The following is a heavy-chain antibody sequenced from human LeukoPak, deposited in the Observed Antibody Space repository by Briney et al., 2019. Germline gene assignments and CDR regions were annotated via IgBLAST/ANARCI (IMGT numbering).Heavy chain of an antibody. CDR2: IRQDGGAK. V-gene: IGHV3-7*01. Sequence: GGSLRLSCAASGFTFDNYWMSWVRQAPGKGLEWVANIRQDGGAKNYMASVKGRFTISRDNAKNSLYLQMNSLRAEDTAVYYCARDEVGATWAPVDYWGQGTLVTVSS. CDR3: ARDEVGATWAPVDY. J-gene: IGHJ4*02. D-gene: IGHD1-26*01. CDR1: GFTFDNYW.